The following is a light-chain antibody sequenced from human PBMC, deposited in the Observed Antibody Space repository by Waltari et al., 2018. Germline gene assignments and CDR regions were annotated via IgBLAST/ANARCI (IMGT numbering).Light chain of an antibody. Sequence: AIQLTQSPSSLSASVGDRVTATCRASQDIGNDLGWYQQKPGKAPKLLIYGTSSLESGVPSRFSGSRSGTDFTLTISSLQPEDFATYYCLQDSSYPRTFGQGTKVEIK. CDR1: QDIGND. V-gene: IGKV1-6*01. CDR2: GTS. J-gene: IGKJ1*01. CDR3: LQDSSYPRT.